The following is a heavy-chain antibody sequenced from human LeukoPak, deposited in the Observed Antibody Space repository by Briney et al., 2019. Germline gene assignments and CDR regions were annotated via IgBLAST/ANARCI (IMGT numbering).Heavy chain of an antibody. V-gene: IGHV4-61*02. D-gene: IGHD6-19*01. Sequence: SETLSLTCTVSGGSISSGSYYWSWIRQPAGKGLEWIGRIYTSGSTNYNPSLKSRVTISVDKFKNQFSLKLSSVTAADTAVYYCASKLTAVAGYFDCWGQGTLVTVSS. CDR3: ASKLTAVAGYFDC. J-gene: IGHJ4*02. CDR1: GGSISSGSYY. CDR2: IYTSGST.